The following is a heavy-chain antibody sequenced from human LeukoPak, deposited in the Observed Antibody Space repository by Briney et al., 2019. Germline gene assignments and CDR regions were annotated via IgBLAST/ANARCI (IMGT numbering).Heavy chain of an antibody. CDR1: GGSISSYY. CDR3: ARGPSLWTPYSSSWYGN. Sequence: SETLSLTCTVSGGSISSYYWSWIRQPPGKGLEWIGYIYYSGSTNYNPSLKSRVTISVDTSKNQFSLKLSSVTAADTAVYYCARGPSLWTPYSSSWYGNWGQGTLVTVSS. J-gene: IGHJ4*02. CDR2: IYYSGST. V-gene: IGHV4-59*08. D-gene: IGHD6-13*01.